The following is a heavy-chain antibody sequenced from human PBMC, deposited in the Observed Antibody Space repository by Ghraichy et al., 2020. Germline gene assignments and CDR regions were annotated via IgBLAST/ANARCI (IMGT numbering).Heavy chain of an antibody. V-gene: IGHV4-34*01. J-gene: IGHJ4*02. CDR2: INHSGST. Sequence: SETLSLTCAVYGGSFSGYYWSWIRQPPGKGLEWIGEINHSGSTNYNPSLKSRVTISVDTSKNQFSLKLSSVTAADTAVYYCARGRRYGGTFDYWGQGTLVTVSS. CDR1: GGSFSGYY. CDR3: ARGRRYGGTFDY. D-gene: IGHD1-1*01.